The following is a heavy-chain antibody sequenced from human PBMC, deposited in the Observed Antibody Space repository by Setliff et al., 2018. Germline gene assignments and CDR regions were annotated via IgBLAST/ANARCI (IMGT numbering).Heavy chain of an antibody. CDR1: GGSISSISYY. CDR2: VYHGGRT. D-gene: IGHD3-22*01. J-gene: IGHJ4*02. Sequence: PSETLSLTCTVPGGSISSISYYWGWIRQPPGKGLEWIGTVYHGGRTYYNPLLKSRVTIAVDTSKNQFSLNLASVTGADTAVYYCARVGIYHSDSSGPFDYWGQGTLVTVSS. CDR3: ARVGIYHSDSSGPFDY. V-gene: IGHV4-39*07.